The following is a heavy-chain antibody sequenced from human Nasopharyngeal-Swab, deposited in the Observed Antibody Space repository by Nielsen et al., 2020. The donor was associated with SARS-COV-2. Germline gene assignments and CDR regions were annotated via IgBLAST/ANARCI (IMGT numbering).Heavy chain of an antibody. CDR2: ISGSGGTI. V-gene: IGHV3-11*04. D-gene: IGHD7-27*01. Sequence: SGAASGFTFSDYYMSWIRQAPGKGLEYISYISGSGGTIYYGDSMKGRFTISRDNAKNSLYLQMNSLRAEDTAVYYCARDRANWDFDYWGQGTLVTVSS. CDR3: ARDRANWDFDY. J-gene: IGHJ4*02. CDR1: GFTFSDYY.